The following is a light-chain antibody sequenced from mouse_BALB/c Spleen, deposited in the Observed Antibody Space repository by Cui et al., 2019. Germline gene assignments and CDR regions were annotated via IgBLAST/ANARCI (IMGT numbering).Light chain of an antibody. Sequence: DIVMTQSPKFMSTSVGDRVSIPCKARHDVSTAVAWYQQKPGQSPKLLIYWASTRLAGVPDRFTGSGSGTDYSLTISSVEAEDLALYYCQQHYSTPHTFGGGTKLEIK. J-gene: IGKJ2*01. CDR1: HDVSTA. CDR2: WAS. V-gene: IGKV6-25*01. CDR3: QQHYSTPHT.